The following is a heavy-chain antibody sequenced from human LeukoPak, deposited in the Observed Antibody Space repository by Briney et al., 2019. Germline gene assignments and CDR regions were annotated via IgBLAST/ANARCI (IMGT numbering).Heavy chain of an antibody. CDR3: ARDGLASIGLDM. J-gene: IGHJ3*02. CDR2: IWYDGNNK. Sequence: GGSLRLSCAASGFPFAPFWMTWVRQAPGKGLEWVAVIWYDGNNKYYVDSVKGRFTISRDTSKNTLYLQMNSLRGEDTAIYYCARDGLASIGLDMWGQGTVVTVSS. V-gene: IGHV3-33*08. CDR1: GFPFAPFW. D-gene: IGHD6-13*01.